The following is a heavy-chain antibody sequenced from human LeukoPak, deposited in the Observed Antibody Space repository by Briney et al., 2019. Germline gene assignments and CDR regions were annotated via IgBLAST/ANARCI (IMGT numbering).Heavy chain of an antibody. D-gene: IGHD2-8*01. CDR2: IAYDGTHK. J-gene: IGHJ3*02. Sequence: PGASLRLSCAASGFTFTGHGMHWVRQAPGKGLEWVAVIAYDGTHKYYADSVKGRFTVSRDNSENTLYLQMNSLRVEDTAVYYCARDSDHVGVWVVFDIWGKGTVVTVSS. CDR1: GFTFTGHG. CDR3: ARDSDHVGVWVVFDI. V-gene: IGHV3-30*03.